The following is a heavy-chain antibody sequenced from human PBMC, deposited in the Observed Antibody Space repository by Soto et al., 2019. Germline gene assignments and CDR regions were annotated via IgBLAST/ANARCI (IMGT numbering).Heavy chain of an antibody. J-gene: IGHJ6*02. D-gene: IGHD6-13*01. Sequence: SETLSLTCTVSGGSISSGDYYWSWIRQHPGKGLEWIGYIYYSGSTYYNPSLKSRVTISVDTSKNQFSLKLSSVTAADTAVYYCARDTKAAAGLYYYYYGMDVWGQGTTVTVS. CDR3: ARDTKAAAGLYYYYYGMDV. CDR2: IYYSGST. CDR1: GGSISSGDYY. V-gene: IGHV4-31*03.